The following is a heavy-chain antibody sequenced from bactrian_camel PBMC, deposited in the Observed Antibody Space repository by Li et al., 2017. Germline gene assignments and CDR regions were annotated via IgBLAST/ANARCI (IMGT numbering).Heavy chain of an antibody. Sequence: HVQLVESGGGSVQTGGSLRLSCVASELPYSSYCWGWFRQAPGKEREGVAVMNTGSETTYYSDSVKGRFTISQDSAKNTLYLQMNSLKPEDTATYYCAADTEYRGRLKLLNDDFPYLGQGTQVTVS. CDR1: ELPYSSYC. CDR3: AADTEYRGRLKLLNDDFPY. CDR2: MNTGSETT. J-gene: IGHJ4*01. V-gene: IGHV3S1*01. D-gene: IGHD1*01.